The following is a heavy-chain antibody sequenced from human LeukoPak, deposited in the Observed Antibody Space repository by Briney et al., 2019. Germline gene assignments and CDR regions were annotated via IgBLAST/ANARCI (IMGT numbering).Heavy chain of an antibody. CDR3: ARIDNYDSRGHWFDP. D-gene: IGHD3-22*01. CDR2: IYPDDSDT. CDR1: GYSFATHW. V-gene: IGHV5-51*01. Sequence: GESLKISCKGSGYSFATHWIGWVRQMPGKGLDWMGIIYPDDSDTRYSPSFEGQVTISADKSTFTVYLQWSSLKVSDTAIYYCARIDNYDSRGHWFDPWGQGTLVTVSS. J-gene: IGHJ5*02.